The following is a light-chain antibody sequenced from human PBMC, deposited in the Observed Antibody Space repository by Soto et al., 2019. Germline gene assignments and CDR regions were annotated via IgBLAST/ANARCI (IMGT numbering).Light chain of an antibody. Sequence: QSALTQPASVSASPGQSIAISCSGSSSNLGIYNDVSWYQQHPGNLPKLIIFENTNRPSGVSNRSSCSSSGTTASLTISGLPAEDEADYYGSSYTTSSTRVFGTGTKVTVL. CDR3: SSYTTSSTRV. V-gene: IGLV2-14*01. CDR2: ENT. CDR1: SSNLGIYND. J-gene: IGLJ1*01.